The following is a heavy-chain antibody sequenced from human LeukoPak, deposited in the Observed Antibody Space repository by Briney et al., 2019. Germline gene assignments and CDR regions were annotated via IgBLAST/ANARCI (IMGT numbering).Heavy chain of an antibody. D-gene: IGHD6-6*01. CDR3: ARSIAARSVGTDAFDI. Sequence: GASVKVSCKASGGTFSSYAISWVRQAPGQGLEWMGGIIPIFGTANYAQKFQGRVTITTDESTSTAYMELSSLRSEDTAVYYCARSIAARSVGTDAFDIWGQGTMVTVSS. V-gene: IGHV1-69*05. CDR1: GGTFSSYA. J-gene: IGHJ3*02. CDR2: IIPIFGTA.